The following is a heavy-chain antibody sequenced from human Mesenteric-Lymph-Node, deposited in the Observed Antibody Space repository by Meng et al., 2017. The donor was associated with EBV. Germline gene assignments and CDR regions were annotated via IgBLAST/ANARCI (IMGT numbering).Heavy chain of an antibody. D-gene: IGHD6-19*01. V-gene: IGHV1-18*01. CDR3: ARVNGVAVTDY. CDR1: GYSFSSYG. CDR2: ISGYNGNS. J-gene: IGHJ4*02. Sequence: QVQLMQLGAEVRKPGASLKVSCKASGYSFSSYGRSWVRQGPGQGLEWMGRISGYNGNSNLAQRFQDRFTMTIDTSTSTAYLEIRSLRSDDTAVYYCARVNGVAVTDYWGQGTLVTVSS.